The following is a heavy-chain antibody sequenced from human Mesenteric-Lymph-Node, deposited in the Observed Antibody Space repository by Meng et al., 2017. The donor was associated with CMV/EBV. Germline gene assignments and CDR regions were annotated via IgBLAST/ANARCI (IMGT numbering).Heavy chain of an antibody. V-gene: IGHV4-59*01. J-gene: IGHJ6*02. D-gene: IGHD3-16*01. CDR1: GDSISRYY. CDR3: ARWGRGLDV. Sequence: SETLSLTCSVSGDSISRYYWSWIRQPPGKGLEWIGYFYYSGSANYNPSLKSRITISVDTSKNQFSLKLNSVAPADTAVYYCARWGRGLDVWGQGTTVTVSS. CDR2: FYYSGSA.